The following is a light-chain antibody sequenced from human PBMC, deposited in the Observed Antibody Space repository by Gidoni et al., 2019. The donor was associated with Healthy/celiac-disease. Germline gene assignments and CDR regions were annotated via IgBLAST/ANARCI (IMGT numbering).Light chain of an antibody. CDR2: DAS. CDR3: QQRSNWPPT. Sequence: EIVLTQSPATLSLSPGERATLSCRASQSVSSYLAWYQQKPGQAPRLLIYDASNRATGILARFSGSGSGTDFTLTISSLEPEDFAVYYCQQRSNWPPTSXQXTKVEIK. CDR1: QSVSSY. J-gene: IGKJ1*01. V-gene: IGKV3-11*01.